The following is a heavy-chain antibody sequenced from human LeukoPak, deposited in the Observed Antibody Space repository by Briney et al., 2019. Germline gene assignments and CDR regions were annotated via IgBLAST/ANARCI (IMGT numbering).Heavy chain of an antibody. J-gene: IGHJ4*02. CDR3: ARGPTRYYFDC. CDR1: SGSISSDY. Sequence: SETLSLTCTVSSGSISSDYWSWIRQPPGKGLEWIGYIFYSGSTKYNPSLKSRVTISVDTSKNQFSLGLSSVTAADTAVYYCARGPTRYYFDCWGQGTLVTVSS. CDR2: IFYSGST. D-gene: IGHD4-17*01. V-gene: IGHV4-59*01.